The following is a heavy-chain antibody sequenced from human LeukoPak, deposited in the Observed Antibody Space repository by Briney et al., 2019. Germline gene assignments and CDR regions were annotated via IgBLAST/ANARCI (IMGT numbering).Heavy chain of an antibody. CDR1: GASISSSPYY. CDR2: IYYSGSP. J-gene: IGHJ4*02. CDR3: ARQEVRGVIITLDY. D-gene: IGHD3-10*01. V-gene: IGHV4-39*01. Sequence: SETLSLTCTVSGASISSSPYYWGWIRQPPGKGLEWIGSIYYSGSPYYNPSLKSRVTLSVDTSNNQLSLKVSSVTAADAAVYYCARQEVRGVIITLDYWGQGTLVTVSS.